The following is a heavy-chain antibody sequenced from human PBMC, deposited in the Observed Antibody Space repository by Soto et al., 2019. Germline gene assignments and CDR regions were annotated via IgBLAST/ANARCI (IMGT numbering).Heavy chain of an antibody. V-gene: IGHV1-24*01. D-gene: IGHD4-4*01. CDR3: ATAASLSEYSNPRAPNFDY. Sequence: ASVKVSCKVSGYTLTELSMHWVRQAPGKGLEWMGGFDPEDGETIYAQKFQGRVTMTEDTSTDTAYMELSSLRSEDTAVYYCATAASLSEYSNPRAPNFDYWGQGTLVTVSS. CDR1: GYTLTELS. J-gene: IGHJ4*02. CDR2: FDPEDGET.